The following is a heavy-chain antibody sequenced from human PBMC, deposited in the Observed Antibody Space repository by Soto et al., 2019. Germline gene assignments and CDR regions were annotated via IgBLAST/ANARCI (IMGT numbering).Heavy chain of an antibody. D-gene: IGHD3-10*01. Sequence: GESLKISCKGSGYSFTSYWIGWVRQMPGKGLEWMGIIYPGDSDTRYSPSFQGQVTISADKSISTAYLQWSSLKASDTAMYYCARSLLWFGELSSFDYWGQGTLVTVSS. CDR2: IYPGDSDT. V-gene: IGHV5-51*01. CDR3: ARSLLWFGELSSFDY. J-gene: IGHJ4*02. CDR1: GYSFTSYW.